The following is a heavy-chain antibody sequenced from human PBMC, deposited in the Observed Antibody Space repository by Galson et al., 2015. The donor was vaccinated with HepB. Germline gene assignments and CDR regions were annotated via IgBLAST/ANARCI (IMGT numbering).Heavy chain of an antibody. CDR1: GFTFSSYW. V-gene: IGHV3-7*03. CDR2: IKQDGSEK. Sequence: SLRLSCAASGFTFSSYWMSWVRQAPGKGLEWVANIKQDGSEKYYVDSVKGRFTISRDNAKNSLYLQMNSLRAEDTAVYYCARDIGRDFWSGYPRGWFDPWGQGTLVTVSS. D-gene: IGHD3-3*01. CDR3: ARDIGRDFWSGYPRGWFDP. J-gene: IGHJ5*02.